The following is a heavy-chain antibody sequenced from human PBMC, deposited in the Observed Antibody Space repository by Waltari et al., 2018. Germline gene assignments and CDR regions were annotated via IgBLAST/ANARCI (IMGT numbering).Heavy chain of an antibody. J-gene: IGHJ6*02. D-gene: IGHD2-2*03. CDR2: ISGSGGST. V-gene: IGHV3-23*01. CDR1: GFTFSSYA. CDR3: AKGGYCSSTSCPTYGMDV. Sequence: EVQLLESGGGLVQPGGSLRLSCAASGFTFSSYAMSWVRQAPGKGLEWVSAISGSGGSTYYADSVKDRFTISRDNSKNTLYLQMNSLRAEDTAVYYCAKGGYCSSTSCPTYGMDVWGQGTTVTVSS.